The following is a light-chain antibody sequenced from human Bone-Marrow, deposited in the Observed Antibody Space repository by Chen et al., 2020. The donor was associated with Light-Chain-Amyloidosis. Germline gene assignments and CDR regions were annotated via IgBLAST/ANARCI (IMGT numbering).Light chain of an antibody. CDR2: AVS. CDR3: SSFTSSSSYV. V-gene: IGLV2-14*01. Sequence: QSALTQPASVSGSPGQSITISCTGTGGDVGTYNYVSWYQQHPGKGPKVMIYAVSNRPSGVSNRFSGSKSDNTASLTISGLQAGDEADYYCSSFTSSSSYVFGPGTKVTVL. J-gene: IGLJ1*01. CDR1: GGDVGTYNY.